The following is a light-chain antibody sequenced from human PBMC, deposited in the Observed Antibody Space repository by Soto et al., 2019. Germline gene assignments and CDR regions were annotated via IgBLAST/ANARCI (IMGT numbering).Light chain of an antibody. CDR3: QQRSNWRALT. CDR2: TIS. V-gene: IGKV2-40*01. J-gene: IGKJ4*01. CDR1: QSLFDSDYGNTY. Sequence: DIVMTQTPLSLPVTPGEPASISCRSSQSLFDSDYGNTYLDWYLQKPGQSPQLLIYTISYRASGVPDRFTGTGSGTDFTLTISSLEPEDFAVYYCQQRSNWRALTFGGGTKVDIK.